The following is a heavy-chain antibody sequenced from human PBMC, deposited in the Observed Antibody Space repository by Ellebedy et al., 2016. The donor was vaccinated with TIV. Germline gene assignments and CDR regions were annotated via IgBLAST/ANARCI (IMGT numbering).Heavy chain of an antibody. D-gene: IGHD4-23*01. CDR2: IYPGDSDT. CDR3: ARWETTVVPGAFDI. Sequence: PGGSLRLSCKGSGYSFTSYWIGWVRQMPGKGLEWMGIIYPGDSDTRYSPSFQGQVTISADKSISTAYLQWSSLKASDTAMYYCARWETTVVPGAFDIWGQGTMVTVSS. CDR1: GYSFTSYW. V-gene: IGHV5-51*01. J-gene: IGHJ3*02.